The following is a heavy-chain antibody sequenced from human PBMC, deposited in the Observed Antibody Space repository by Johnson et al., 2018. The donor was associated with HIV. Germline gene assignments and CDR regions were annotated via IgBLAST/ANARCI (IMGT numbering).Heavy chain of an antibody. D-gene: IGHD2-15*01. Sequence: VQLVESGGGVVRPGGSLRLSCAASGFTFADYGMSWVRQAPGKGLEWVSSINWNGGTPGSADSVKGRFTISRDNAKNSLYLQMNSLRVEDTALYYCVRDTGYCSGGRCDDAFDVWGQGTVVTVSS. CDR3: VRDTGYCSGGRCDDAFDV. V-gene: IGHV3-20*04. J-gene: IGHJ3*01. CDR1: GFTFADYG. CDR2: INWNGGTP.